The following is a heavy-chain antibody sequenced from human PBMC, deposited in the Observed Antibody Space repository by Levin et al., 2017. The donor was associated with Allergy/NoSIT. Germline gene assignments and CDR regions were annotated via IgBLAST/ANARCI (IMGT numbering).Heavy chain of an antibody. CDR1: GFTFDDYA. D-gene: IGHD6-19*01. V-gene: IGHV3-9*01. CDR2: ISWNSGSI. CDR3: AKDLGSAEQWLATGFDY. J-gene: IGHJ4*02. Sequence: PGGSLRLSCAASGFTFDDYAMHWVRQAPGKGLEWVSGISWNSGSIGYADSVKGRFTISRDNAKNSLYLQMNSLRAEDTALYYCAKDLGSAEQWLATGFDYWGQGTLVTVSS.